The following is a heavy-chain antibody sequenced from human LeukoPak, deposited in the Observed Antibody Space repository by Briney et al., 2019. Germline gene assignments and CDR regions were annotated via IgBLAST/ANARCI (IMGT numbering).Heavy chain of an antibody. V-gene: IGHV3-7*01. CDR1: GFTFSSYW. CDR3: ARDRRYCSSTSCYSYFDY. CDR2: IKQDGSEK. D-gene: IGHD2-2*02. J-gene: IGHJ4*02. Sequence: GGSLRLSCAASGFTFSSYWMSWVRQAPGKGLEWVANIKQDGSEKYYVDSVKGRFTISRGNAKNSPYLQMNSLRAEDTAVYYCARDRRYCSSTSCYSYFDYWGQGTLVTVSS.